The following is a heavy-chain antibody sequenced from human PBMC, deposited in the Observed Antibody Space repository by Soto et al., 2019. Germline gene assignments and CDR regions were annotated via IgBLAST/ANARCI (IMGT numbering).Heavy chain of an antibody. D-gene: IGHD3-10*01. Sequence: HSETLSLTCTVSGGSISSGNYYWSWIRQPPGKGLEWIGYIYHSGSTYYNPSLKSRVTISVDRSKNQFSLKLSSVTAADTAVYYCARAHGSGWGAFDIWGQGTMVTVSS. CDR1: GGSISSGNYY. CDR3: ARAHGSGWGAFDI. J-gene: IGHJ3*02. CDR2: IYHSGST. V-gene: IGHV4-30-2*01.